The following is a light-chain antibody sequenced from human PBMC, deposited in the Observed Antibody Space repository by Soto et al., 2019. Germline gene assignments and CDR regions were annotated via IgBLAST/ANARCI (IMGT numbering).Light chain of an antibody. V-gene: IGKV1-5*01. CDR3: QQYYSFPPT. CDR2: AAS. Sequence: DIQMTQSPSTLSASVGDRVTITCRASQNISPWLAWYQQKPGKAPSLLIYAASTLQSGVPSRFSGSGSGTDFTLTISCLQSEDFATYYCQQYYSFPPTFGQGTKVDIK. J-gene: IGKJ1*01. CDR1: QNISPW.